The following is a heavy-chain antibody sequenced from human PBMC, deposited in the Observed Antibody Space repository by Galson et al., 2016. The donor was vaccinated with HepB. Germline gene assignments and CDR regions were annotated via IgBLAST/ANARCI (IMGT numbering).Heavy chain of an antibody. J-gene: IGHJ2*01. CDR1: GFTFSSYG. D-gene: IGHD5-24*01. V-gene: IGHV3-33*01. Sequence: SLRLSCATSGFTFSSYGMHWVRQAPGKGLEWVAVIWYDGSNKSYPDSVKGRFTISRDNSKNTLYLQMNSLRAEDTAVYYCARGGDGYNLLWYFDLWGRGTLVTVSS. CDR3: ARGGDGYNLLWYFDL. CDR2: IWYDGSNK.